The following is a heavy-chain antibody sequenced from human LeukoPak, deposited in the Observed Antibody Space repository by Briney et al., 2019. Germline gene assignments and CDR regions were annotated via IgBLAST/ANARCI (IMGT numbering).Heavy chain of an antibody. J-gene: IGHJ3*02. V-gene: IGHV4-4*07. CDR2: TYTSGST. D-gene: IGHD3-9*01. Sequence: PSETLSLTCTVSGGSISSYYWSWIRQPAGKGLEWIGRTYTSGSTNYNPSLKSRVTMSVDTSKNQFSLKLSSVIAADTAVYYCARNYDILTGYSGPSNAFDIWGQGTMVTVSS. CDR3: ARNYDILTGYSGPSNAFDI. CDR1: GGSISSYY.